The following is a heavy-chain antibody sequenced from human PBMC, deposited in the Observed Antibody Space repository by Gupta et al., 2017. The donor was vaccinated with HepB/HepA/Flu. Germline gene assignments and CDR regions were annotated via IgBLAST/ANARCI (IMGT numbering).Heavy chain of an antibody. CDR3: ARGGRFGDFLD. D-gene: IGHD2-21*01. CDR1: GYRFTSYG. V-gene: IGHV1-18*01. J-gene: IGHJ1*01. Sequence: QVYLVQSGAEVKKPGASVKVPCKASGYRFTSYGINWVRQAPGQGREWMGGINGDSGNAYYAQTVQGRVSMTIDASTDTAYMEMTSLRFDDTAIYYCARGGRFGDFLDWGQGTLVTVSS. CDR2: INGDSGNA.